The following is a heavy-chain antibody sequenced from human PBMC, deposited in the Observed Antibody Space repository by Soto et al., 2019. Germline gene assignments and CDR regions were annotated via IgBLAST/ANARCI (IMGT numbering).Heavy chain of an antibody. CDR2: IIAYNGNT. Sequence: QVQLVQSAAEVKKPGASVRVSCKVSGNTFSTYGLSWVRQAPGQGLEWMGWIIAYNGNTNYAEKFQGRVTMTRDTATSTAYIELRSLRSDATAVYYCAFSSGWTYYFDYWGQGTLVTVSS. CDR1: GNTFSTYG. D-gene: IGHD6-19*01. CDR3: AFSSGWTYYFDY. V-gene: IGHV1-18*01. J-gene: IGHJ4*02.